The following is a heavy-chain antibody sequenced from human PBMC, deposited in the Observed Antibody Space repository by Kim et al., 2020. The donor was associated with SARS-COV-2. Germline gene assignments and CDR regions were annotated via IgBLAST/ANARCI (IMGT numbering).Heavy chain of an antibody. D-gene: IGHD5-12*01. CDR3: ARDRGHLVALGTDY. J-gene: IGHJ4*02. Sequence: AQKLQGRVTMTTDTSTSTAYMELRSLRSDDTAVYYCARDRGHLVALGTDYWGQGTLVTVSS. V-gene: IGHV1-18*01.